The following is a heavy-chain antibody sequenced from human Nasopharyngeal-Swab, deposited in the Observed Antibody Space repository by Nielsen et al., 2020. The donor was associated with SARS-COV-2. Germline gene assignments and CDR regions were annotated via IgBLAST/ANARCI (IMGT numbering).Heavy chain of an antibody. CDR1: GFTFSSYW. Sequence: GRSLRLSCAASGFTFSSYWMSWVRQAPGKGLEWVANIKQDGSEKYYVDSVKGRFTISRDNAKNSLYLQMNSLRAEDTAVYYCARPDYDFWSGYRKTFYYYMDVWGKGTTVTVSS. J-gene: IGHJ6*03. CDR3: ARPDYDFWSGYRKTFYYYMDV. V-gene: IGHV3-7*01. D-gene: IGHD3-3*01. CDR2: IKQDGSEK.